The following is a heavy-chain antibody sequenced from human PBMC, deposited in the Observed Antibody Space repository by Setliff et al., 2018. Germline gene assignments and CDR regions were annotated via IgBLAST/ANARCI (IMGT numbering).Heavy chain of an antibody. Sequence: GGSLRLSCVVSGFSFSNYGMTWVRQAPGKGLEWISYISTSSGTRYYADSVKGRFTISRDNANQSLYLQMNSLRAEDTAVYYCARLALTGYDSSGYYYALEYYYYMDVWGKGTTVTV. CDR1: GFSFSNYG. CDR2: ISTSSGTR. J-gene: IGHJ6*03. CDR3: ARLALTGYDSSGYYYALEYYYYMDV. V-gene: IGHV3-48*01. D-gene: IGHD3-22*01.